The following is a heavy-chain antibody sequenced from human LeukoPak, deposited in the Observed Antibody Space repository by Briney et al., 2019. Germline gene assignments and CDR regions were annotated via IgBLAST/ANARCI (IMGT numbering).Heavy chain of an antibody. Sequence: GGSLRLSCAASGFTFSDYYMSWIRQAPGKGLEWVAFIKGDGSAKKYVDSVKGRFTISRDNAKNSLFLQMNSLRAEDTAVYYCARDRGWIQHDIWGQGTMVTVSS. CDR2: IKGDGSAK. D-gene: IGHD5-18*01. V-gene: IGHV3-7*01. CDR1: GFTFSDYY. J-gene: IGHJ3*02. CDR3: ARDRGWIQHDI.